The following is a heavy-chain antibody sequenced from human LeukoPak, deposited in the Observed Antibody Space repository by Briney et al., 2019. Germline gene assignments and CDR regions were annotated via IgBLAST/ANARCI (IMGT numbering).Heavy chain of an antibody. Sequence: ASVKVSCKASGYTFTSYDINWVRQATGQGLEWMGWMNPNSGNTGYAQKFQGRVTITRNTSISTAYMELSSLRSEDTAVYYCARGRMVRGVISAFDIWGQGTMVTVSS. CDR1: GYTFTSYD. CDR3: ARGRMVRGVISAFDI. D-gene: IGHD3-10*01. CDR2: MNPNSGNT. J-gene: IGHJ3*02. V-gene: IGHV1-8*03.